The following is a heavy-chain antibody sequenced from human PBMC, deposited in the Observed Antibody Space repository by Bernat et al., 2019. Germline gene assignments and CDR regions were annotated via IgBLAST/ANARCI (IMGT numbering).Heavy chain of an antibody. CDR2: IIPIFGIT. CDR1: GGTFRRYA. V-gene: IGHV1-69*17. J-gene: IGHJ3*02. D-gene: IGHD4-17*01. Sequence: QVQLVQSGAEVKKPGSSVKVSCKSSGGTFRRYAISWVRQAPGQGLEWWGGIIPIFGITNYAQKLQTRGRVTANKSTTTAYMELSSLRSEETAVYYCARADAGADYGDHFGAFAIWGQGTMVTVSS. CDR3: ARADAGADYGDHFGAFAI.